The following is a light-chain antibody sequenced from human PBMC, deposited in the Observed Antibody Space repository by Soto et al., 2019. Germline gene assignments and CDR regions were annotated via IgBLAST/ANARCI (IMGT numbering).Light chain of an antibody. CDR3: EASGTGINVV. V-gene: IGLV4-69*01. Sequence: PVLRQSPSSSASLGASVKLTCTLSSGHSSYAIAWHQQQPEKGPRYLMKLNSDGSHSKGDGIPDRFSASSSGAERYLTISSLQSEDETDYYCEASGTGINVVFDGGTQMTAL. J-gene: IGLJ2*01. CDR1: SGHSSYA. CDR2: LNSDGSH.